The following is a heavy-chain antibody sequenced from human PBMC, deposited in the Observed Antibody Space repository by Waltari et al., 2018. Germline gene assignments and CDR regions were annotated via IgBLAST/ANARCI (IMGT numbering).Heavy chain of an antibody. D-gene: IGHD3-9*01. CDR3: ARESYYDILTGYSDY. CDR2: INPNSGGT. V-gene: IGHV1-2*02. Sequence: QVQLVQSGAEVKKPEASVKDSCKASGYTFTGYYMHWLRQAPGQGLEWMGWINPNSGGTNYAQKFQGRVTMTRDTSISTAYMELSRLRSDDTAVYYCARESYYDILTGYSDYWGQGTLVTVSS. J-gene: IGHJ4*02. CDR1: GYTFTGYY.